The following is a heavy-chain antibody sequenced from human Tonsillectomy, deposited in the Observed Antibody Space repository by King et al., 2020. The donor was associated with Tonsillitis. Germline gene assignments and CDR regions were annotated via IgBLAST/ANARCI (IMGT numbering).Heavy chain of an antibody. V-gene: IGHV4-59*01. J-gene: IGHJ4*02. CDR2: IYYSGST. Sequence: VQLQESGPGLVKPSETLSLTCTVSGGSISSYYWSWIRQPPGKGLEWIGYIYYSGSTNYNPSLKSRVTISVDTSKNQFSLKRSSVTAADTAVYYCARTSGSYYSFNFDYWGQGTLVTVSS. CDR3: ARTSGSYYSFNFDY. CDR1: GGSISSYY. D-gene: IGHD1-26*01.